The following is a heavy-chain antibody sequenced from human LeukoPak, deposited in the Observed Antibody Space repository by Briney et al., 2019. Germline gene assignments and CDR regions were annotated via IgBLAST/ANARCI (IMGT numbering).Heavy chain of an antibody. CDR3: AGDYGRGILTGYYSPFDY. CDR2: ISAYNGNT. V-gene: IGHV1-18*01. D-gene: IGHD3-9*01. J-gene: IGHJ4*02. CDR1: GYTFTSYG. Sequence: GASVKVSCKASGYTFTSYGISWVRQAPGQGLEWMGWISAYNGNTNYAQKLQGRVTMTTDTSTSTAYMELRSLRSDDTAVYYCAGDYGRGILTGYYSPFDYWGQGTLVTVSS.